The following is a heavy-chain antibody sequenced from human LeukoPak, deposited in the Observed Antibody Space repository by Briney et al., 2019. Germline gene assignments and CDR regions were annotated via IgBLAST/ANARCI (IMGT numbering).Heavy chain of an antibody. CDR2: ISYDRSHK. Sequence: PGGSLRLSCAASGFTFSNFGLPWVRQAPGKGLEWVALISYDRSHKYYADSVKGRFTISSDDSKNTLFLQMNSLSAEDTAVYYCAKMRSRGAWGYHYGMDVWGQGTTVTVSS. CDR3: AKMRSRGAWGYHYGMDV. J-gene: IGHJ6*02. V-gene: IGHV3-30*18. D-gene: IGHD1-26*01. CDR1: GFTFSNFG.